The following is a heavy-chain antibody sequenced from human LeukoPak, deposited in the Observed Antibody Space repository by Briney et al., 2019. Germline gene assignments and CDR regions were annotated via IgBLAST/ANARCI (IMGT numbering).Heavy chain of an antibody. Sequence: PSETLSLTCTVSGGSISSYYWSWIRQPPGKGLEWIGYIYYSGTTYYNPSLKSRVTVSVDTSKNQFSLKLSSVTAADTAVYYCAGYYGSGSYYIAHYYYGMDVWGQGTTVTVSS. V-gene: IGHV4-59*08. CDR2: IYYSGTT. CDR3: AGYYGSGSYYIAHYYYGMDV. D-gene: IGHD3-10*01. J-gene: IGHJ6*02. CDR1: GGSISSYY.